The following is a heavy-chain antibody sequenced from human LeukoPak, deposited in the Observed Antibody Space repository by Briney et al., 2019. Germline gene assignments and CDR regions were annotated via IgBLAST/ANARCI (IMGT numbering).Heavy chain of an antibody. CDR2: INPNSGGT. CDR1: GYTFTGYY. J-gene: IGHJ2*01. D-gene: IGHD2-15*01. V-gene: IGHV1-2*02. Sequence: ASVKASCKASGYTFTGYYMHWVRQAPGQGLEWMGWINPNSGGTNYAQKFQGRVTMTRDTSISTAYMELSRLRSDDTAVYYCARDRSRISGLFYFDLWGRGTLVTVSS. CDR3: ARDRSRISGLFYFDL.